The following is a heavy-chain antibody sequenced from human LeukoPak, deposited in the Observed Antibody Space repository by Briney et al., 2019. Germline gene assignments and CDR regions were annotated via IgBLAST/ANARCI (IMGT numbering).Heavy chain of an antibody. CDR3: ARVAPRVRYGMDV. CDR1: GFTVSSNY. CDR2: IYSGGST. Sequence: PGGSLRLSCAASGFTVSSNYMSWVRQAPGKGLEWVSVIYSGGSTYYADSVKGRFTISRDNSKNTLYLQMNSLRAEDTAVYYCARVAPRVRYGMDVWGQGTTVTVSS. J-gene: IGHJ6*02. D-gene: IGHD3-22*01. V-gene: IGHV3-66*01.